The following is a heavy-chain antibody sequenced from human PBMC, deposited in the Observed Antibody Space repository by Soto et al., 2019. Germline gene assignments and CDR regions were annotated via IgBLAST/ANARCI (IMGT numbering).Heavy chain of an antibody. CDR2: IYHSGST. Sequence: LSLTCAVSSGSISSSNWWSWVRQPPGKGLEWIGEIYHSGSTNYNPSLKSRVTISVDKSKNQFSLKLSSVTAADTAVYYCAREADYYGSGRAFDIWGQGTMVTVSS. J-gene: IGHJ3*02. CDR1: SGSISSSNW. V-gene: IGHV4-4*02. CDR3: AREADYYGSGRAFDI. D-gene: IGHD3-10*01.